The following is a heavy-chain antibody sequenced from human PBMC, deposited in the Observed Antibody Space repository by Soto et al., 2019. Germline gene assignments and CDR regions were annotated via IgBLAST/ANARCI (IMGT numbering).Heavy chain of an antibody. Sequence: PGGSLRLSCAASGFTFSSYGMHWVRQAPGKGLEWVAVIWYDGSNKYYADSVKGRFTISRDNSKNTLYLQMNSLRAEDTAVYYCARDPYYYDSSGLQYYFDYWGQGTLVTVSS. V-gene: IGHV3-33*01. J-gene: IGHJ4*02. CDR2: IWYDGSNK. D-gene: IGHD3-22*01. CDR1: GFTFSSYG. CDR3: ARDPYYYDSSGLQYYFDY.